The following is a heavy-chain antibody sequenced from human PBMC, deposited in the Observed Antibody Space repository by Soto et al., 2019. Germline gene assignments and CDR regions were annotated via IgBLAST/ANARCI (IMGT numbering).Heavy chain of an antibody. CDR2: ISGSGGST. CDR3: ATGTADCTNGVCYDAWYYYYMDV. J-gene: IGHJ6*03. Sequence: HPGGSMRISCAASGFTFSSYAMSWVRKAPRKGLEWVSAISGSGGSTYYADTVKGRFTISRDNSKNTLYLQMNSLRAEDTAVYYCATGTADCTNGVCYDAWYYYYMDVWGKGTTVTVSS. D-gene: IGHD2-8*01. V-gene: IGHV3-23*01. CDR1: GFTFSSYA.